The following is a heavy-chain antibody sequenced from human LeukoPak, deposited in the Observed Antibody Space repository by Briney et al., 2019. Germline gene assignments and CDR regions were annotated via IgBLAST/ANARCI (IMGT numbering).Heavy chain of an antibody. CDR2: IYYSGST. J-gene: IGHJ5*02. CDR1: GGSISSYY. Sequence: SETLSLTCTISGGSISSYYWTWIRQPPGKGLEWIGYIYYSGSTNYNPSLKSRVTISVDTSKNQFSLKLSSVPAADTAVYYCARGPGGFCSGYRSRASWFDPWGQGTLVTVSS. V-gene: IGHV4-59*01. CDR3: ARGPGGFCSGYRSRASWFDP. D-gene: IGHD3-3*01.